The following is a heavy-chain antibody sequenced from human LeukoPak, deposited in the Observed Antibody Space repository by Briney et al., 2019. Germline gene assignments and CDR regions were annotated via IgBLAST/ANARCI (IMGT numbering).Heavy chain of an antibody. D-gene: IGHD3-10*01. J-gene: IGHJ6*02. CDR1: GHTLTELS. CDR3: ASHFYGSGIPPTHCGMDV. Sequence: GASVKVSCKVSGHTLTELSMHWVRQAPGKGLEWMGGFDPDDGETFYAQKFQGRLTMTEDTSTDTAYMELSSLRSEDTAVYYCASHFYGSGIPPTHCGMDVWGQGTTVTVSS. V-gene: IGHV1-24*01. CDR2: FDPDDGET.